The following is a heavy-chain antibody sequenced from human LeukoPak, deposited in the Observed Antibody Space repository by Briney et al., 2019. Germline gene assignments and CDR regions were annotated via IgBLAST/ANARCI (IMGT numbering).Heavy chain of an antibody. CDR1: GYTLTGYY. Sequence: ASVKVSCKASGYTLTGYYMHWVRQAHGQGLEWMGWINPNSGGTNYAQKFQGRVTMTRDTSISTAYMELSRLRSDDTAVYYCARDPGIAVAGKYLQHWGQGTLVTVSS. CDR2: INPNSGGT. CDR3: ARDPGIAVAGKYLQH. V-gene: IGHV1-2*02. D-gene: IGHD6-19*01. J-gene: IGHJ1*01.